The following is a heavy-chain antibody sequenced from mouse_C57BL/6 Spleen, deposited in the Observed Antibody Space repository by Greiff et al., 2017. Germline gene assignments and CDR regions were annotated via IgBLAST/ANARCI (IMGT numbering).Heavy chain of an antibody. CDR3: ARQGTLGGRYLDY. V-gene: IGHV5-9*01. Sequence: EVQLVESGGGLVKPGGSLKLSCAASGFTFSSYTMSWVRQTPEKRLEWVATISGGGGNTYYPDSVKGRFTISRDNAKNTLYLQMSSLRSEDTALYYCARQGTLGGRYLDYWGQGTSLTVSS. D-gene: IGHD2-14*01. J-gene: IGHJ2*02. CDR1: GFTFSSYT. CDR2: ISGGGGNT.